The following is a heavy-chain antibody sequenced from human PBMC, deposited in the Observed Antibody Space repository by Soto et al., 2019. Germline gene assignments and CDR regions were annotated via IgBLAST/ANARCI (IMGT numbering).Heavy chain of an antibody. CDR3: ARRSPLVATIESLGYYYYGMDV. Sequence: PGESLKISCKGSGYSFTSYWIGWVRQMPGKGLEWMGIIYPGDSGTRYSPSFQGQVTISADKSISTAYLQWSSLKASDTAMYYCARRSPLVATIESLGYYYYGMDVWGQGTTVTVSS. CDR1: GYSFTSYW. V-gene: IGHV5-51*01. CDR2: IYPGDSGT. J-gene: IGHJ6*02. D-gene: IGHD5-12*01.